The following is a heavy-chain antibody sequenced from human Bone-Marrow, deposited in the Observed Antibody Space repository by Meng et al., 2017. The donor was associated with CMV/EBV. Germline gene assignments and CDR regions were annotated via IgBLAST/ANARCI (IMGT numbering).Heavy chain of an antibody. Sequence: FTFRNCGMHWVRQAPGKGPEWVAIIWWDGSNRNYADSVKGRFTISRDDSNNTLYLQMNSLKAEDTAVYYCAKDPRAYGGPQCYFDNWGQGTLVTVSS. CDR2: IWWDGSNR. D-gene: IGHD5-12*01. J-gene: IGHJ4*02. CDR1: FTFRNCG. V-gene: IGHV3-33*06. CDR3: AKDPRAYGGPQCYFDN.